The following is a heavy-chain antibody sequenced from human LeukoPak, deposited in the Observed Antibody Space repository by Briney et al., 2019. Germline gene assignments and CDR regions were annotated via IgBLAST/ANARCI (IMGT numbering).Heavy chain of an antibody. D-gene: IGHD6-13*01. CDR3: AKDRTAAVFQH. CDR1: GFTFSSYS. V-gene: IGHV3-23*01. Sequence: GGSLRLSCAASGFTFSSYSMNWVRQAPGKGLEWVSAISGSGGSTYYADSVKGRFTISRDNSKNTLYLQMNSLRAEDTAVYYCAKDRTAAVFQHWGQGTLVTVSS. J-gene: IGHJ1*01. CDR2: ISGSGGST.